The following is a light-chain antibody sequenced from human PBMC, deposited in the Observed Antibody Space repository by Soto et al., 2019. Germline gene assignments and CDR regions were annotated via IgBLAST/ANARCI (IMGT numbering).Light chain of an antibody. CDR2: DAS. CDR1: QSISSW. Sequence: DIQMTQSPSTLSASVGDRVTITCRASQSISSWSAWYQQKPGKAPKLLIYDASSLESGVPSRFSGSGSGTEFILNISSLQPDDFATYYCQQYDSYSWTFDQGTKVDIK. V-gene: IGKV1-5*01. J-gene: IGKJ1*01. CDR3: QQYDSYSWT.